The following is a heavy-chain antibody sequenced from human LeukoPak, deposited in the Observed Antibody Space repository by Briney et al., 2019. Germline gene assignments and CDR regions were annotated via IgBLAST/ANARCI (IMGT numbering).Heavy chain of an antibody. CDR2: ISWNSGSI. D-gene: IGHD1-26*01. CDR3: AKDSGGVGAAPIFDY. CDR1: GFTFDDYA. V-gene: IGHV3-9*01. Sequence: SLRLFCAASGFTFDDYAMHWVRQARGKGLEWVSGISWNSGSIGYADSVKGRFTISRDNAKNSLYLQMNSLRAEDTALYYCAKDSGGVGAAPIFDYWGQGTLVTVSS. J-gene: IGHJ4*02.